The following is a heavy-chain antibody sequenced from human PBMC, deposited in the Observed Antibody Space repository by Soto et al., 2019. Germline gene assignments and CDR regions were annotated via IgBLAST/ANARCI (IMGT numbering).Heavy chain of an antibody. Sequence: GASVKVSCKASGGTFSSYAISWVRQAPGQGLEWMGGIIPIFGTANYAQKFQGRVTITADESTSTAYMELSSLRSEDTAVYYCARSSGISRYSSSPRYNCFDHWGQGTLVTVFS. CDR1: GGTFSSYA. J-gene: IGHJ5*02. D-gene: IGHD6-6*01. CDR2: IIPIFGTA. V-gene: IGHV1-69*13. CDR3: ARSSGISRYSSSPRYNCFDH.